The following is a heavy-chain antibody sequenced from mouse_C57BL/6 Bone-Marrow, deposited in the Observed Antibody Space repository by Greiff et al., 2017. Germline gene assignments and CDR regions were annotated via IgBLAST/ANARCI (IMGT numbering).Heavy chain of an antibody. J-gene: IGHJ2*01. Sequence: VQLQQSGAELVRPGASVKLSCKASGYTFTDYYINRVKQRPGQGLEWIARIYPGSGNTYYNEKFKGKATLTAEKSSSTAYMQLSSLTSEDSAVYFCARRGFFDYWGQGTTLTVSS. D-gene: IGHD3-1*01. V-gene: IGHV1-76*01. CDR1: GYTFTDYY. CDR3: ARRGFFDY. CDR2: IYPGSGNT.